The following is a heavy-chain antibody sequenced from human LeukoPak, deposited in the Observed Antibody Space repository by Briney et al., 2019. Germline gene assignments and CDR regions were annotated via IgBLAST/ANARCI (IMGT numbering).Heavy chain of an antibody. Sequence: GASVKVSCKASGGTFSSYAISWVRQAPGQGLEWMGGIIPIFGTANYAQKFQGRVTMTTDTSTSTAYMELRSLRSDDTAVYYCARVALSGYYYQITDYWGQGTLVTVSS. CDR3: ARVALSGYYYQITDY. CDR2: IIPIFGTA. J-gene: IGHJ4*02. CDR1: GGTFSSYA. V-gene: IGHV1-69*05. D-gene: IGHD3-22*01.